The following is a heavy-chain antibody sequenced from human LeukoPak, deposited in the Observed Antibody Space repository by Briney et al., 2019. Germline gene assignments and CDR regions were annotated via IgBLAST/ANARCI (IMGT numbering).Heavy chain of an antibody. D-gene: IGHD3-22*01. V-gene: IGHV4-59*01. J-gene: IGHJ4*02. CDR3: ARDYYDSSAYYYGFDS. Sequence: PSETLSLTCTVSGGSISSYYWSWIRQPPGKGLEWIGYIYYSGSTNYNPSLKSRVTISVDTSKNQFSLKLSSVTAADTAVYYCARDYYDSSAYYYGFDSWGQGTLVTVSS. CDR2: IYYSGST. CDR1: GGSISSYY.